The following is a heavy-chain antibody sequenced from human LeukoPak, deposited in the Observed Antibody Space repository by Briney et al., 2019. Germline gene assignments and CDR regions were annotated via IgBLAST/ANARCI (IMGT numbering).Heavy chain of an antibody. V-gene: IGHV3-30*03. CDR2: ISYDGSNK. CDR1: GFTFRSYG. D-gene: IGHD3-10*01. J-gene: IGHJ4*02. CDR3: ARDPTMVRVERGYYFDY. Sequence: PGGSLRLSCVASGFTFRSYGMHWVRQAPGKGLEWVAVISYDGSNKYYADSVKGRFTISRDNSKNTLYLQMNSLRAEDTAVYYCARDPTMVRVERGYYFDYWGQGTLVTVSS.